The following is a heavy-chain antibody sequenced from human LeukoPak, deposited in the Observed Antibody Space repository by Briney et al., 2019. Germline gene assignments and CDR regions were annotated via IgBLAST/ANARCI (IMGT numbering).Heavy chain of an antibody. CDR2: IIPIFGTA. V-gene: IGHV1-69*05. Sequence: RASVKVSCKASGGTFSSYAISWVRQAPGQGLECMGGIIPIFGTANYAQKFQGRVTITTDESTSTAYMELSSLRSEDTAVYYCASRAVTHTGRYYYYYYMDVWGKGTTVTVS. CDR3: ASRAVTHTGRYYYYYYMDV. D-gene: IGHD3-10*01. CDR1: GGTFSSYA. J-gene: IGHJ6*03.